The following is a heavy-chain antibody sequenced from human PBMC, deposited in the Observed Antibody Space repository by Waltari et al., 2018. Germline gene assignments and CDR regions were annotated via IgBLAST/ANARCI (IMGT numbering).Heavy chain of an antibody. D-gene: IGHD7-27*01. CDR3: ARDTPGDGIDY. V-gene: IGHV3-74*01. CDR1: GFSFSDYW. Sequence: DVQLVESGGGIGQPGGSLRLSCVASGFSFSDYWMHWVRQDPEKGLVLVAQVNHDGTHPTYADSVKGRFTVSRDNAKNTVYLQMNSLRADDTAVYFCARDTPGDGIDYWGQGTLVTVSS. J-gene: IGHJ4*02. CDR2: VNHDGTHP.